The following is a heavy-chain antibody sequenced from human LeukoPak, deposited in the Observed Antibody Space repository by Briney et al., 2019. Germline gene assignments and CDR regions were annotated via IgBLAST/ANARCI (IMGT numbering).Heavy chain of an antibody. V-gene: IGHV3-43*02. D-gene: IGHD3-22*01. J-gene: IGHJ4*02. CDR2: ISGDGGST. Sequence: PGGSLRLSCAASGFTFDDYAMHWVRQAPGKGLEWVSLISGDGGSTYYADSVKGRFTISRDNSKNSLYLQMNSLRTEDTALYYCAKDPTPLHYYDSSGYFHWGQGTLVTVSS. CDR3: AKDPTPLHYYDSSGYFH. CDR1: GFTFDDYA.